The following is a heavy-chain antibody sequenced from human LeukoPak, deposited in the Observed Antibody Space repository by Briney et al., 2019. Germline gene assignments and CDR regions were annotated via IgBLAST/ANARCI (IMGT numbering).Heavy chain of an antibody. CDR1: GVRFSDAA. J-gene: IGHJ3*02. CDR2: IGSVGHST. Sequence: GGSLRLSCAASGVRFSDAAMTWVRQAPGKRLEWVSLIGSVGHSTYYGDSVKGWFTISRENSKNTLSLQMNSLRVEDTAMYYCAKDIELSILGLGTMVTVSS. V-gene: IGHV3-23*01. D-gene: IGHD3-16*02. CDR3: AKDIELSI.